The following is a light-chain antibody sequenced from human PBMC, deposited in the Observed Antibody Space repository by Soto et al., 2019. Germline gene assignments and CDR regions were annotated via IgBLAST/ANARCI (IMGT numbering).Light chain of an antibody. CDR2: GAS. J-gene: IGKJ4*01. CDR1: QSVSSN. Sequence: EIVMTQSPATLSVSPGERATLSCRASQSVSSNLAWYQQKPGQAPRLLIYGASTRATGIPARFSGSGSGTEFTLTISSLQPEDFAVYYCQQYINWPLTFGGGTKVEIK. V-gene: IGKV3-15*01. CDR3: QQYINWPLT.